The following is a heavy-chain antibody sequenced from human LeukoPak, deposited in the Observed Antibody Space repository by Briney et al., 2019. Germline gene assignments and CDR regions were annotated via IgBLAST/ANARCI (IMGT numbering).Heavy chain of an antibody. J-gene: IGHJ4*02. CDR1: GFTFTTYG. V-gene: IGHV3-23*01. D-gene: IGHD1-14*01. CDR3: AKGVNPGYNPGWSNFDY. CDR2: ISGSDDSL. Sequence: GGSLRLSCAASGFTFTTYGMSRVRQAPGKGLEWVSSISGSDDSLYYIDSVKGRFTISRDNAKNTVHLQMNTLRAEDTAIYYCAKGVNPGYNPGWSNFDYWGQGTLVTVSS.